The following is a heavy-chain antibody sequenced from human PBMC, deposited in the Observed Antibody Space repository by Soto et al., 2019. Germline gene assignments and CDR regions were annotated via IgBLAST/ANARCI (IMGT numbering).Heavy chain of an antibody. D-gene: IGHD6-19*01. V-gene: IGHV4-4*02. CDR1: GGSIVNNNW. CDR2: IHHSGST. Sequence: SETLSLTCTVSGGSIVNNNWWNWVRQPPGKGLEWIGEIHHSGSTNYNPSLKSRVTISVDNSKNQFSLKLSSVTAADTAVYYCAREQAVADPGMVVWGQGTTVTVSS. CDR3: AREQAVADPGMVV. J-gene: IGHJ6*02.